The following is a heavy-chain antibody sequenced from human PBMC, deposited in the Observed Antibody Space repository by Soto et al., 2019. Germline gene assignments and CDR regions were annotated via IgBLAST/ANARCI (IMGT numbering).Heavy chain of an antibody. Sequence: EVQLVESGGGLVQPGGSLRLSCAVSGFTFSSYSMNWVRQAPGKGLEWVSYISSSSDFIYYADSVKGRFTISRDNAKNSLYLEMNSLREEDTAVHYCAGGANWNDSPYSWFDPWGQGTLVTVSS. CDR1: GFTFSSYS. J-gene: IGHJ5*02. V-gene: IGHV3-48*02. D-gene: IGHD1-1*01. CDR3: AGGANWNDSPYSWFDP. CDR2: ISSSSDFI.